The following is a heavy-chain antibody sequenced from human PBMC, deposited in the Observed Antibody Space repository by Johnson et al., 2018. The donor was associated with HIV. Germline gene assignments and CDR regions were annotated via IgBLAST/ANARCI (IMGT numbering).Heavy chain of an antibody. D-gene: IGHD3-3*01. CDR3: ARVRFTYYDFWSGSGGAFDI. CDR1: GLSFSNFG. V-gene: IGHV3-30*03. CDR2: ISYDGSNK. J-gene: IGHJ3*02. Sequence: QVQLVESGGGVVQPGKSLTLSCVGSGLSFSNFGIHWVRQAPGKGPEWVAVISYDGSNKYYTDSVKGRFTISRDNSKNTLYLQVNSLRPEDTAIYYCARVRFTYYDFWSGSGGAFDIWGQGTMVTVSS.